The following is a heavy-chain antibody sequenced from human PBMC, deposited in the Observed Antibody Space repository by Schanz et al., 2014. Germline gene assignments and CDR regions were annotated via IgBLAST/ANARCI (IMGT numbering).Heavy chain of an antibody. J-gene: IGHJ5*02. CDR3: AKFLYDDPS. CDR2: IHQSGGT. V-gene: IGHV4-59*08. CDR1: GGDIGNYY. D-gene: IGHD3-3*01. Sequence: QVQLQESGPGLVKPSETLSLTCSVSGGDIGNYYWSWIRQPLGKGLEWIGYIHQSGGTNYNPSLKSRAPILVDTPKNKFSLRLPSLTAADTAVYYCAKFLYDDPSWGQGTLVTVSS.